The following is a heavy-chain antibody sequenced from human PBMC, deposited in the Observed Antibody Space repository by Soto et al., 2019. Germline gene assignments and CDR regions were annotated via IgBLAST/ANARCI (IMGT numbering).Heavy chain of an antibody. Sequence: PGGSLRLSCAASGFTFSDYYMSWIRQAPGKGLELVSYITGSSSYTNYADSVKGRFTISRDNAKNSLYLQMHSLRAEDTAVYYCARVGLVVVPAANRAYYYSIDVWGQGTRGTVSS. CDR3: ARVGLVVVPAANRAYYYSIDV. J-gene: IGHJ6*02. D-gene: IGHD2-2*01. V-gene: IGHV3-11*06. CDR2: ITGSSSYT. CDR1: GFTFSDYY.